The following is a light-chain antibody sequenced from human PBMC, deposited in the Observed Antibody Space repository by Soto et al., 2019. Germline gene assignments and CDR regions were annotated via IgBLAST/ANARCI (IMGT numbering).Light chain of an antibody. CDR2: AAS. Sequence: IQLTQSPSSLSASVGGRVTITCRASQAIRSSLGWYQQRPGKVPKLLIYAASSLQSGVPSRFSGSGSGTDFTLTISSLQPEDFATYYCQQSYSTPWTFGQGTKVDIK. CDR3: QQSYSTPWT. CDR1: QAIRSS. J-gene: IGKJ1*01. V-gene: IGKV1-39*01.